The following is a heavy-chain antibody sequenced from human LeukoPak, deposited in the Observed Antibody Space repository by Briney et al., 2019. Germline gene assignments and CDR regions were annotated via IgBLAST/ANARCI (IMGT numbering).Heavy chain of an antibody. CDR2: INHSGST. V-gene: IGHV4-34*01. CDR3: ARYRRSAAAGFDY. Sequence: PSETLSLTCAVYGGSFSGYYWSWIRQPPGKGLEWIGEINHSGSTNYNPSLKSRVTISVDTSKNQFSLKLSSVTAADTAMYYCARYRRSAAAGFDYWGQGTLVTVSS. J-gene: IGHJ4*02. CDR1: GGSFSGYY. D-gene: IGHD6-13*01.